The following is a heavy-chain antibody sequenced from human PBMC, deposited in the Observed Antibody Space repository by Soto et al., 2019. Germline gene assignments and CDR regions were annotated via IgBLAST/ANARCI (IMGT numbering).Heavy chain of an antibody. CDR3: AKDPGRIQLWDGRDY. V-gene: IGHV3-23*01. CDR2: ISGSGGST. J-gene: IGHJ4*02. Sequence: GGSLRLSCAASGFTCSSYAMSWVRQAPGKGLEWVSAISGSGGSTYYADSVKGRFTISRDNSKNTLYLQMNSLRAEDTAVYYCAKDPGRIQLWDGRDYWGQGTLVTVSS. D-gene: IGHD5-18*01. CDR1: GFTCSSYA.